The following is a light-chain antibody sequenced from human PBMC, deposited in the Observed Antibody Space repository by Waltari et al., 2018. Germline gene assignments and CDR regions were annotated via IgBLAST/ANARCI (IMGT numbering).Light chain of an antibody. CDR2: HAS. V-gene: IGKV3D-20*01. J-gene: IGKJ5*01. CDR3: QYYDNSVIT. Sequence: EIVFTQSPATLSLSPGERATLSCGASQSLSTSYFAWYQQKPGLAPRLLMYHASSRATGIPDRFSGSGAGTDFTLTISRLEPEDFAVYYCQYYDNSVITFGQGTRLEI. CDR1: QSLSTSY.